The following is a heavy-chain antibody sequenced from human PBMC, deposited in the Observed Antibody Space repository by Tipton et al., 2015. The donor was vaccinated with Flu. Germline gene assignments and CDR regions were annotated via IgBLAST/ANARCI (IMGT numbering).Heavy chain of an antibody. Sequence: TLSLTCAVSYGSVTNNNWWTWVRQSPGKGLEWIGEIHHSGTTHYNPSLRGRVTISLDKSKNLFSLNLKSVTAADTAVYYCASHPATSRVAAGGTDYWGQGTLVTVSS. CDR1: YGSVTNNNW. CDR3: ASHPATSRVAAGGTDY. V-gene: IGHV4-4*02. D-gene: IGHD6-25*01. J-gene: IGHJ4*02. CDR2: IHHSGTT.